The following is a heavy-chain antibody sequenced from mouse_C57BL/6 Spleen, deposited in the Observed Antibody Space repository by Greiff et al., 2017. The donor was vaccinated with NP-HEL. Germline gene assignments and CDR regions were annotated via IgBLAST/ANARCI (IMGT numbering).Heavy chain of an antibody. CDR1: GFTFSDYY. Sequence: EVHLVESEGGLVQPGRSMKLSCTASGFTFSDYYMAWVRQVPEKGLEWVANINYDGSSTYYLDSLKSRFIISRDNAKNILYLQMSSLKSEDTATYYCAREVVGGYYFDYWGQGTTLTVSS. J-gene: IGHJ2*01. V-gene: IGHV5-16*01. CDR3: AREVVGGYYFDY. CDR2: INYDGSST.